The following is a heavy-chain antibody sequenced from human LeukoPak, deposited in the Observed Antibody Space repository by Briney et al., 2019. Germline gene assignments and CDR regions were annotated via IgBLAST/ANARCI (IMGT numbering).Heavy chain of an antibody. V-gene: IGHV5-51*03. Sequence: GESLKLSCKGSGYSFTSYWIGWVRQMPGKGLEWMGIIYPGDSDTRYSPSFQGQVTISADKSISTAYLQWSSLKASDTAMYYCARPGIYYDSSNPGDYWGQGTLVTVSS. CDR3: ARPGIYYDSSNPGDY. CDR1: GYSFTSYW. CDR2: IYPGDSDT. D-gene: IGHD3-22*01. J-gene: IGHJ4*02.